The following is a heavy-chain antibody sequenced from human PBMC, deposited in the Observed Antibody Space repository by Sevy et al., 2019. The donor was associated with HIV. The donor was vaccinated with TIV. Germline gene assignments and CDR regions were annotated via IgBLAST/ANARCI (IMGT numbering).Heavy chain of an antibody. CDR1: GGTFSSYA. V-gene: IGHV1-69*10. CDR3: ARVNYTNNREYYFDY. D-gene: IGHD4-4*01. CDR2: IIPIFGIA. J-gene: IGHJ4*02. Sequence: SVKVSCKASGGTFSSYAISWVRQAPGQGLECMGGIIPIFGIANYAQKFQGRVTITADKSTSTAYMELSSLRSEDTAIYYCARVNYTNNREYYFDYWGQGTLVTVSS.